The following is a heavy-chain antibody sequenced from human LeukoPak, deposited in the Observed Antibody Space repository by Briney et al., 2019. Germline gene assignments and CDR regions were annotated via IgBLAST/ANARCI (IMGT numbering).Heavy chain of an antibody. CDR1: GFTFSSYA. V-gene: IGHV3-64*01. D-gene: IGHD6-13*01. Sequence: GGSLTLSCAASGFTFSSYAMHWVRQAPGKGLEYVSAISSNGGSTYYANSVKGRFTISRDNSKNTLYLQMGSLRAEDMAVYYSARAKYGSSSYDNWFDPWGQGTLVTVSS. J-gene: IGHJ5*02. CDR2: ISSNGGST. CDR3: ARAKYGSSSYDNWFDP.